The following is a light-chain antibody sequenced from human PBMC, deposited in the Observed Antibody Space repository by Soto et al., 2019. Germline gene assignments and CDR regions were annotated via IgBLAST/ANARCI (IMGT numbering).Light chain of an antibody. CDR2: DAS. CDR3: QQRSNWPRT. CDR1: QSVSSY. Sequence: EIVLTQSTATLSLSPGERATLSCRASQSVSSYLAWYQQKLGQAPRLLIYDASNRATGIPARFSGSGSGTDFTLTISSLEPEDFAVYYCQQRSNWPRTFGQGTKLEIK. V-gene: IGKV3-11*01. J-gene: IGKJ2*01.